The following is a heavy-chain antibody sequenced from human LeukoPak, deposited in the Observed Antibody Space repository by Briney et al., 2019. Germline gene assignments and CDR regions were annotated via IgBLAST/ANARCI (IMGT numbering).Heavy chain of an antibody. CDR1: GGSISSYY. CDR2: IYTSGST. CDR3: ARDVTRNYYFDY. V-gene: IGHV4-4*07. D-gene: IGHD1-7*01. J-gene: IGHJ4*02. Sequence: SETLSLTCTVSGGSISSYYWSWIRQPAGKGLEWIGHIYTSGSTNYNPSLRSRVTISVDKSKNQFSLKLSSVTAADTAVYYCARDVTRNYYFDYWGQGTLVTVSS.